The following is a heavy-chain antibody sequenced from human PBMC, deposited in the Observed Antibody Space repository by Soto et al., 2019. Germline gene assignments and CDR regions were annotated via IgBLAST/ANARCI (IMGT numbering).Heavy chain of an antibody. CDR1: GFTFSTYS. V-gene: IGHV3-23*01. CDR3: ANKIVDSVVGGI. D-gene: IGHD5-18*01. Sequence: GGSLRLSCVASGFTFSTYSMSWVRQAPGKGLEWVSIISPSGGITHYADSVRGRFTISRDNSKNTLFLHMSSLRAEDTAVYFCANKIVDSVVGGIWGQGTMVTVSS. CDR2: ISPSGGIT. J-gene: IGHJ3*01.